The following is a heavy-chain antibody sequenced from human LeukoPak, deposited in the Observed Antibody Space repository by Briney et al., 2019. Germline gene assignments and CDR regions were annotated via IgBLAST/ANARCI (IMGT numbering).Heavy chain of an antibody. V-gene: IGHV3-66*01. CDR1: GFTVSSNY. D-gene: IGHD5-18*01. Sequence: GGSLRLSCAASGFTVSSNYMSWVRQAPGKGLEWVSVIYSGGSTYYADSVKGRFTISRDNSKNTLYLQMNSLRAEDTAVYYCARDPHSYGAYYFDYWGQGTLVTVSS. J-gene: IGHJ4*02. CDR3: ARDPHSYGAYYFDY. CDR2: IYSGGST.